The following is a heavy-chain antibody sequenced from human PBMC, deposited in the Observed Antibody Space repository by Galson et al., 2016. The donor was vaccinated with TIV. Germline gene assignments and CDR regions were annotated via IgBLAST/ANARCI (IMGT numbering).Heavy chain of an antibody. CDR3: ARSLFSDYSGYWVDH. J-gene: IGHJ4*02. V-gene: IGHV2-70*11. Sequence: PALVKPTQTLTLTCTFSGFSLRTSGMCVSWIRQPPGKALEWLARIDWDDDKNYSPFLKTRLTITKDSSKNQVVLTMRSMDPVDTATYYCARSLFSDYSGYWVDHWGQGTLVTVSS. CDR2: IDWDDDK. D-gene: IGHD3-22*01. CDR1: GFSLRTSGMC.